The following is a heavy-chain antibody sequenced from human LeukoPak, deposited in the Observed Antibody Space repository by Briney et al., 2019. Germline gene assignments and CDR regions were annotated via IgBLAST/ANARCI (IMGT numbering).Heavy chain of an antibody. Sequence: GGSLRLSCAASGFTFSSYRMHWVRQAPGKGLVWVSRINSDGSSTSYADSVKGRFTISRDNAKNTLYLQMNSLRAKDTAVYYCARHDQWLALWYDYWGQGTLVTVSS. D-gene: IGHD6-19*01. V-gene: IGHV3-74*01. J-gene: IGHJ4*02. CDR3: ARHDQWLALWYDY. CDR1: GFTFSSYR. CDR2: INSDGSST.